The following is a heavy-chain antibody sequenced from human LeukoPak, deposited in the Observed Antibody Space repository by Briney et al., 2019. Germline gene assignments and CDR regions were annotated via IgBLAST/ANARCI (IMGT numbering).Heavy chain of an antibody. CDR3: ARVRSGDVFDY. CDR2: IYSGGST. Sequence: GGSLRLSCAASGFTVSSNYMSWVRQAPGKGLEWVSVIYSGGSTYYADSVKGRFTISRDNSKNTLYLQMNSLRAEDTAVYYCARVRSGDVFDYWSQGTLVTVSS. J-gene: IGHJ4*02. D-gene: IGHD3-10*01. V-gene: IGHV3-66*02. CDR1: GFTVSSNY.